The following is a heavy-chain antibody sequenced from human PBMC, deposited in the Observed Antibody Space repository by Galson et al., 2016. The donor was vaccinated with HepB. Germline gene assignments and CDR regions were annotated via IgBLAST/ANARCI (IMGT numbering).Heavy chain of an antibody. Sequence: SLRLSCAASGFTFSDYYMSWIRQAPGKGLECVSYITSSGSLVYYTDSVKGRFTLSRDNAKNSLYLQMNSLRAEDTAVYYCARGRQTFGVGSIFGMDVWGQGTTVTVSS. V-gene: IGHV3-11*01. D-gene: IGHD3-3*01. CDR2: ITSSGSLV. J-gene: IGHJ6*02. CDR3: ARGRQTFGVGSIFGMDV. CDR1: GFTFSDYY.